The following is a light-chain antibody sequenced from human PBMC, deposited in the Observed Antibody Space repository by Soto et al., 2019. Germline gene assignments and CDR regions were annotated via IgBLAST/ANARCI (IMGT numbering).Light chain of an antibody. CDR3: QQRSNWPRYT. CDR1: QSVSSY. J-gene: IGKJ2*01. CDR2: DAS. V-gene: IGKV3-11*01. Sequence: EIVLTQSPATLSLSPGERATLSCRASQSVSSYLAWYQQKPGQAPRLLIYDASNRPTGIPGRFSGSGSGTDFTLTISSLEPEGFAVYYCQQRSNWPRYTCGQGTKLEIK.